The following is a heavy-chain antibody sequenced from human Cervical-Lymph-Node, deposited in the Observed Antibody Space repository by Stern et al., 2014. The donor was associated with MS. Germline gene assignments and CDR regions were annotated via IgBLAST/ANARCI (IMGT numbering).Heavy chain of an antibody. CDR1: GASSTGYY. J-gene: IGHJ5*02. CDR3: ARATDL. CDR2: IYYSGTT. V-gene: IGHV4-59*01. Sequence: QVQLQESGPDLLSPWGTRPPPAPAPGASSTGYYWTGIRQPPGKGLEWIGYIYYSGTTNYNASLKGRVAISIDTSKTQFSLRLSSVTAADTAVYYCARATDLWGQGTLVTVSS.